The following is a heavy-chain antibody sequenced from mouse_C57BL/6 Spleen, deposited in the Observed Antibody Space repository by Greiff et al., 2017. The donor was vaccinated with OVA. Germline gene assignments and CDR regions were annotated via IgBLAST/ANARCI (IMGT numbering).Heavy chain of an antibody. CDR2: ISDGGSYT. D-gene: IGHD1-1*01. CDR1: GFTFSSYA. V-gene: IGHV5-4*01. Sequence: VQLKESGGGLVKPGGSLKLSCAASGFTFSSYAMSWVRQTPEKRLEWVATISDGGSYTYYPDNVKGRFTISRDNAKNNLYLQMSHLKSDDTAMYYCARDRTTVVPDLYYFDYWGQGTTLTVSS. CDR3: ARDRTTVVPDLYYFDY. J-gene: IGHJ2*01.